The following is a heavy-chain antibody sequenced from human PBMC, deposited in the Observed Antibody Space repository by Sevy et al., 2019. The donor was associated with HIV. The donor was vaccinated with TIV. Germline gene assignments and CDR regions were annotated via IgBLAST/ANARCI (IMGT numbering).Heavy chain of an antibody. D-gene: IGHD3-10*01. V-gene: IGHV4-34*01. CDR3: GRSGSYYQVSWFDP. CDR2: INHSGST. Sequence: SETLSLTCGVYNGSFSGYYWSWIRQSPEKGLEWIGQINHSGSTNYNPSLKSRITISIDISKSKFSLNLSSVTAADTAIYYCGRSGSYYQVSWFDPWGQGTLVTVSS. J-gene: IGHJ5*02. CDR1: NGSFSGYY.